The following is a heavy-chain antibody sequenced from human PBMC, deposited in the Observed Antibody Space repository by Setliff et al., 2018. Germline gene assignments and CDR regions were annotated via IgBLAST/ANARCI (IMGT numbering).Heavy chain of an antibody. Sequence: GASVKVSCKASGGTFCSYGISWVRQAPGHGREWMGGIIPMYGTANYAQKFQDRVTLTTDDSKSTAYMELSSLSSEDTAVYYCARDWALIRYFDLTLDVWGQGTLVTVSS. V-gene: IGHV1-69*05. J-gene: IGHJ4*02. CDR3: ARDWALIRYFDLTLDV. CDR1: GGTFCSYG. CDR2: IIPMYGTA. D-gene: IGHD3-9*01.